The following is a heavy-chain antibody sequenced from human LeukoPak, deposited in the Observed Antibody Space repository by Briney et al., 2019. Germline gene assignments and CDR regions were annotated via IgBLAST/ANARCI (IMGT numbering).Heavy chain of an antibody. Sequence: RSLRLSCAASGFTFSSYGMHWVCQAPGKGLEWVAVIWYDGSNKYYADSVKGRFTISRDNSKNTLYLQMNSLRAEDTAVYYCARDLDIVALVPYYYYGMDVWGQGTPVTVSS. CDR3: ARDLDIVALVPYYYYGMDV. CDR1: GFTFSSYG. CDR2: IWYDGSNK. D-gene: IGHD5-12*01. V-gene: IGHV3-33*01. J-gene: IGHJ6*02.